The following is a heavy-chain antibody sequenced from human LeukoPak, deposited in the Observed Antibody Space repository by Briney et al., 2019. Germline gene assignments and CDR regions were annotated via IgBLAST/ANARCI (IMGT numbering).Heavy chain of an antibody. CDR1: GLTFSKYS. J-gene: IGHJ5*01. CDR2: IDTSSTTM. CDR3: ARDNWVDC. V-gene: IGHV3-48*04. Sequence: GGSLRLSCAASGLTFSKYSMTWVRQAPGKGLEWVSFIDTSSTTMYYTDSVKGRFTISRDNAKNSLYLKMNSLKVEDTAIYYCARDNWVDCWGQGTLVTVSS.